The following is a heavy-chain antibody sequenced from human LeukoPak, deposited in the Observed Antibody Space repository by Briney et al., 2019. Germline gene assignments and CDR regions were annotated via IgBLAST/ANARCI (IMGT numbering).Heavy chain of an antibody. J-gene: IGHJ6*04. CDR1: GFTFTDYF. V-gene: IGHV3-11*04. Sequence: GGSLRLSCAASGFTFTDYFMNWVRQAPGKGLEWVSYISSSGSTIYYADSVKGRFTISRDNAKNSLYLQMNSLRAEDTAVYYCAELGITMIGGVWGKGTTVTISS. CDR2: ISSSGSTI. D-gene: IGHD3-10*02. CDR3: AELGITMIGGV.